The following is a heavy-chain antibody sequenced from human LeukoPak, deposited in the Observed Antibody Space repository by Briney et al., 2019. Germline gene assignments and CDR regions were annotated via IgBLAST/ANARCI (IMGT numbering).Heavy chain of an antibody. D-gene: IGHD5-24*01. Sequence: SETLSLTCTVSGGSISSGGYYWNWIRQHPGKGLEWIGYICNSGITHTRPSLKSRVTISVDTPKKQLSLKLRYVTAADTAVYYCARGAKMATRGFDYWGQGTLVTVSS. CDR3: ARGAKMATRGFDY. CDR1: GGSISSGGYY. J-gene: IGHJ4*02. CDR2: ICNSGIT. V-gene: IGHV4-31*03.